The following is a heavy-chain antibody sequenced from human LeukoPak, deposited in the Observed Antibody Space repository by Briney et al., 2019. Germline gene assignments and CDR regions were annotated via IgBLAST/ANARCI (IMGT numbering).Heavy chain of an antibody. CDR1: GFTFSSYS. J-gene: IGHJ5*02. CDR2: ISSSSSTI. V-gene: IGHV3-48*01. Sequence: PGGSLRLSCAASGFTFSSYSMNWVRQAPGKGLEWVSYISSSSSTIYYADSVKGRFTISRDNAKNSLYLQMNSLRAEDTAVYYCAREVVLQLCAVYNWFDPWGQGTLVPVSS. D-gene: IGHD5-18*01. CDR3: AREVVLQLCAVYNWFDP.